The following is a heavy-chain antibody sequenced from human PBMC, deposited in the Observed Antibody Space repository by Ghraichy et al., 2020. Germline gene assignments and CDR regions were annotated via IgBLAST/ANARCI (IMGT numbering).Heavy chain of an antibody. CDR2: ISGSGGST. J-gene: IGHJ4*02. V-gene: IGHV3-23*01. Sequence: GGSLRLSCAASGFTFSSYAMSWVRQAPGKGLEWVSAISGSGGSTYYADSVKGRFTISRDNSKNTLYLQMNSLRAEDTAVYYCAKDQKGYYGSGSLFDYWGQGTLVTVSS. CDR3: AKDQKGYYGSGSLFDY. CDR1: GFTFSSYA. D-gene: IGHD3-10*01.